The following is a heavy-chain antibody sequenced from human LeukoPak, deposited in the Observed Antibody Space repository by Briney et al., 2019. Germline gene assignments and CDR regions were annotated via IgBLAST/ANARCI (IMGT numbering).Heavy chain of an antibody. CDR3: SRALWELPHFDY. J-gene: IGHJ4*02. Sequence: SVKVSCKASGGTFSSYAISWVRQAPGQGLEWMGGIIPIFGTANYAQKFQGRVTITADESTSTAYMELSSLRSADTAVSYCSRALWELPHFDYWGQGTLVTVSS. D-gene: IGHD1-26*01. V-gene: IGHV1-69*01. CDR1: GGTFSSYA. CDR2: IIPIFGTA.